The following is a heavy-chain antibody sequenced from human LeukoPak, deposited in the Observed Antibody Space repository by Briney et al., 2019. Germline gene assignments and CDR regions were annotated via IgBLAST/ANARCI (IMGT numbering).Heavy chain of an antibody. J-gene: IGHJ4*02. CDR3: TRVRSSSWYDY. D-gene: IGHD6-13*01. CDR1: GFTFSTSW. CDR2: ISGDGTTT. V-gene: IGHV3-74*01. Sequence: QPGGSLRLSCATSGFTFSTSWMHWVRQAPGKGLVWVSRISGDGTTTTYADSVKGRFTISRDNAKNTLFLQMNILRVDNTAVYYCTRVRSSSWYDYWGQGALVTVSS.